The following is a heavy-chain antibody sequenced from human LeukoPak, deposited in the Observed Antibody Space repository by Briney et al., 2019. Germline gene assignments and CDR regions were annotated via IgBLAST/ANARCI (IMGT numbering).Heavy chain of an antibody. CDR2: INPSGGST. CDR3: SGGGSSWYFGY. CDR1: GYTFTSYY. D-gene: IGHD6-13*01. J-gene: IGHJ4*02. V-gene: IGHV1-46*01. Sequence: ASVKVSCKASGYTFTSYYMHWVRQAPGQGLEWMGIINPSGGSTSYAQKFQGRVTMTRDTSTSTVYMELGSLRSEDTAVYYCSGGGSSWYFGYWGQGTLVTVST.